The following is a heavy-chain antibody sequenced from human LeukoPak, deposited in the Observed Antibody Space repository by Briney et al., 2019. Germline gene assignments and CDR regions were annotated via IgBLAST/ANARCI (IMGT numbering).Heavy chain of an antibody. D-gene: IGHD6-19*01. J-gene: IGHJ4*02. CDR2: IRDDGGYK. Sequence: GRSLSLSCVASGFSFSSYAMHWVRQGPGKGLEWLAVIRDDGGYKSYADSVKGRFSISRDNSKNTVYLQMNSLRAEDTAVYYCAKKVAGRNPFDYWGQGTLVTVSS. CDR3: AKKVAGRNPFDY. CDR1: GFSFSSYA. V-gene: IGHV3-30*04.